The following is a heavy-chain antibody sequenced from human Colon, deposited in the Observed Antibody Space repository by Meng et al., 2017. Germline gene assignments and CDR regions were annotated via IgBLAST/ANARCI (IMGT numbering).Heavy chain of an antibody. CDR3: ARGHNYGVY. D-gene: IGHD4/OR15-4a*01. CDR2: ISDDGSNK. Sequence: VHLGELGGGRVRPGGSLRLSCAAFGFTFGSYPMQWVRQAPGMGLEWVALISDDGSNKYDADSVKGRFTISRDNSKNTLFLQMNSLRPEDTAVYYCARGHNYGVYWGQGTLVTVSS. V-gene: IGHV3-30*17. J-gene: IGHJ4*02. CDR1: GFTFGSYP.